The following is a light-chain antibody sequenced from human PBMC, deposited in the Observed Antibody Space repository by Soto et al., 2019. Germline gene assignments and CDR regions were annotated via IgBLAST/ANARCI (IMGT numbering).Light chain of an antibody. CDR3: HQYNKWPYT. J-gene: IGKJ2*01. Sequence: EMVMTQSPATLSVSPGERATLSCRASQSVSSNLAWYQQQPGQAPSLLIYGASTRATGIPSRFIGSGSGAEFILTISGLQSEDFAVYYCHQYNKWPYTFGQGTNLEI. V-gene: IGKV3-15*01. CDR2: GAS. CDR1: QSVSSN.